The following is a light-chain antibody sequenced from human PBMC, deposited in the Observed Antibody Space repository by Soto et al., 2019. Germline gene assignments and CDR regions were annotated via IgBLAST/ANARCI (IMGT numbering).Light chain of an antibody. CDR1: QSVSSSY. CDR3: QQGGSSSYT. CDR2: GAS. Sequence: EIVLTQSPGTLSLSPGERATLSCRASQSVSSSYLAWYQQKPGQAPRLLIYGASSRATCIPDRFSGSGSGTGFPLTISRREPEELAVYYCQQGGSSSYTFGQGTKLELK. V-gene: IGKV3-20*01. J-gene: IGKJ2*01.